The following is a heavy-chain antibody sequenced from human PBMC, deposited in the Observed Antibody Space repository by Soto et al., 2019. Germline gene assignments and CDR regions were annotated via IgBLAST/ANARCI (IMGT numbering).Heavy chain of an antibody. J-gene: IGHJ5*02. D-gene: IGHD3-9*01. CDR1: GGSISSGGYY. V-gene: IGHV4-31*03. CDR2: IYYSGST. CDR3: ARKEADMKSETYFDILTGYYQHNWFDP. Sequence: SETLSLTCTVSGGSISSGGYYWSWIRQHPGKGLEWIGYIYYSGSTYYNPSLKSRVTISVDTSKNQFSLKLSSVTAADTAVYYCARKEADMKSETYFDILTGYYQHNWFDPWGQGTLVPVSS.